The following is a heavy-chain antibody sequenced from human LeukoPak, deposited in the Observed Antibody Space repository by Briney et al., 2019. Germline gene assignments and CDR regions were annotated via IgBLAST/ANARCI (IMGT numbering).Heavy chain of an antibody. CDR2: IYHSGST. Sequence: SETLSLTCTVSGYSISSGYYWGWIRQPPGKGLEWIGSIYHSGSTNYNPSLKSRVTISVDTSKNQYSLKLSSVTAADTAVYYCARGTGAATMYWGQGTLVTVSS. V-gene: IGHV4-38-2*02. CDR1: GYSISSGYY. D-gene: IGHD1/OR15-1a*01. J-gene: IGHJ4*02. CDR3: ARGTGAATMY.